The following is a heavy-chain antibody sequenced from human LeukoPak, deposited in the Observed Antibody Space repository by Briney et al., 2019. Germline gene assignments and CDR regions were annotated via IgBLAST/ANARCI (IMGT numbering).Heavy chain of an antibody. CDR1: GFPFSNYW. D-gene: IGHD6-13*01. V-gene: IGHV3-74*01. Sequence: GGSLRLSCAASGFPFSNYWMHWVRQAPGKGLVWVSRVNSDGSTTNYADSVKGRFTISRDNAENTLYMRMNSLRPEDTAVYCCARGYYSSSRFDSWGQGTLVTVAS. CDR3: ARGYYSSSRFDS. J-gene: IGHJ4*02. CDR2: VNSDGSTT.